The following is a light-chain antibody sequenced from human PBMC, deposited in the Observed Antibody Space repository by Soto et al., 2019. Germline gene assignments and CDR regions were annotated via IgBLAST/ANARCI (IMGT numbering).Light chain of an antibody. CDR2: DVS. CDR1: SSDVGGYNF. CDR3: SSYAGSNSYV. J-gene: IGLJ1*01. V-gene: IGLV2-8*01. Sequence: QSVLTQHPSASGSPGQSVTISCTGASSDVGGYNFVSWYQHHPGKAPKLMIFDVSERPSGVPDRFSGSKSGNTASLTVSGLQAEDEADYYCSSYAGSNSYVFGTGTKVTVL.